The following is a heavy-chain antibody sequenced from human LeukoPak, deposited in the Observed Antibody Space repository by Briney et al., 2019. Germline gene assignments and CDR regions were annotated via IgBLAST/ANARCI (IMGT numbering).Heavy chain of an antibody. J-gene: IGHJ4*02. CDR3: ASHRRGDQGLDY. D-gene: IGHD4-17*01. CDR1: GFTFSSYA. Sequence: GGSLRLSCAASGFTFSSYAMSWVRQAPGKGLEWVSAISGSGGSTYYADSVKGRFTISRDNSKNTLYLQMNSLRAEDTAVYYCASHRRGDQGLDYWGQGTLVTVSS. CDR2: ISGSGGST. V-gene: IGHV3-23*01.